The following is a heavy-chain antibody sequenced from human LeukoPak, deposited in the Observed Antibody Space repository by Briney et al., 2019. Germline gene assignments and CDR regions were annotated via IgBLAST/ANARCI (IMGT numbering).Heavy chain of an antibody. D-gene: IGHD5-12*01. Sequence: GGSLRLSCAASGFTFSSYSMNWVRQAPGKGLEWVSSISSSSSYIYYADSVKGRFTISRDNAKNSLYLQMNSLRAEDTAVYYCARPRATSEWYFDLWGRGTLVTVSS. J-gene: IGHJ2*01. V-gene: IGHV3-21*01. CDR3: ARPRATSEWYFDL. CDR2: ISSSSSYI. CDR1: GFTFSSYS.